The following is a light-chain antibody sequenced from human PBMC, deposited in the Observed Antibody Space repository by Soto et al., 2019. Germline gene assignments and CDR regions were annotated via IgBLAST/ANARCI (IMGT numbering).Light chain of an antibody. CDR3: QQYSSLWT. CDR1: QSVSIN. V-gene: IGKV3D-15*01. J-gene: IGKJ1*01. CDR2: AAS. Sequence: EIVMTQSPATLSVSPGERATLSCRASQSVSINLAWYQQKPGQAPRLLIYAASSRATGIPDRFSGSGSGTDFTLSISRLEPEDFAVYYCQQYSSLWTFGQGTKVDI.